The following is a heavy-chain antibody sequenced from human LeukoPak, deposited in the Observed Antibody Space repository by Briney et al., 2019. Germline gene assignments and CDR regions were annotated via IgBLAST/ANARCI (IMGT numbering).Heavy chain of an antibody. V-gene: IGHV4-38-2*02. J-gene: IGHJ6*03. Sequence: PSETLSLTCTASDFSIINIYYWGWIRQPPGKGLEWIGSIYHSGSIYYNPSLRSRGTISVDTSENQFSLRLSSVTAADTAVYYCARHVWGSISYMDVWGKGTTVTVSS. CDR1: DFSIINIYY. D-gene: IGHD6-6*01. CDR3: ARHVWGSISYMDV. CDR2: IYHSGSI.